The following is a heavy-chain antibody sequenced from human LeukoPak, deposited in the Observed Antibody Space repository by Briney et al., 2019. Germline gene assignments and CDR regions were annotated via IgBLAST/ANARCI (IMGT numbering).Heavy chain of an antibody. CDR1: GFTFSSYS. Sequence: GGSLRLSCAASGFTFSSYSMNWVRQAPGKGLEWVSSISSSSSYIYYADSVKGRFTISRDNAKNSLYLQMNSLRAEDTAVYYCARVQRSSWYPFDYWGQGTLVTVSS. CDR2: ISSSSSYI. CDR3: ARVQRSSWYPFDY. V-gene: IGHV3-21*01. J-gene: IGHJ4*02. D-gene: IGHD6-13*01.